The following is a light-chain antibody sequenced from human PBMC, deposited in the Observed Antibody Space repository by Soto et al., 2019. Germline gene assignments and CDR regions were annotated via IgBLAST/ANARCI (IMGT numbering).Light chain of an antibody. CDR3: ASLTTTNFV. V-gene: IGLV2-14*01. J-gene: IGLJ1*01. CDR1: SSDVGAYNL. CDR2: EVT. Sequence: QSALTQPASVSGSPGQSITISCTGTSSDVGAYNLVSWYQHLPDKAPKLIISEVTNRPSGVSDRFSGSKSGNTASLTISGLQAEDEADYYCASLTTTNFVFGSGTKLTLL.